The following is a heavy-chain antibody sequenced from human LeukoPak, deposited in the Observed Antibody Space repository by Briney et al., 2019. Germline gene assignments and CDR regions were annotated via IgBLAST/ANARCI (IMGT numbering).Heavy chain of an antibody. CDR1: GFTFNSYG. CDR3: AKDRLLYFDY. CDR2: ISYDGSNK. V-gene: IGHV3-30*18. Sequence: GGSLRLSCAASGFTFNSYGMHWVRQAPGKGLEWVAVISYDGSNKYYADSVKGRFTISRDNSKNTLYLQMNSLRAEDTAVYYCAKDRLLYFDYWGQGTLVTVSS. J-gene: IGHJ4*02.